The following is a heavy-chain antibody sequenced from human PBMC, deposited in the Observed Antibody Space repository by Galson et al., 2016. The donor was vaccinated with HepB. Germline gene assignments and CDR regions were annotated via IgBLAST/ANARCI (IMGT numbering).Heavy chain of an antibody. CDR1: GFTFSNYG. Sequence: SLRLSCAASGFTFSNYGMHWVRQAPGKGLEWVAADSMDGRRKFYADSVKARFTISRDNSNSMLFRQMSSLRADDTAVYYCARRHEYCPPVGCSVDYWGQGTLVSVSS. CDR3: ARRHEYCPPVGCSVDY. V-gene: IGHV3-30*03. D-gene: IGHD2/OR15-2a*01. J-gene: IGHJ4*02. CDR2: DSMDGRRK.